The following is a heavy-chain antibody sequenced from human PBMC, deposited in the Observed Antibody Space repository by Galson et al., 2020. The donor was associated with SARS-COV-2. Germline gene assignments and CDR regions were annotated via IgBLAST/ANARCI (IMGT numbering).Heavy chain of an antibody. J-gene: IGHJ3*02. CDR2: ISYDGSNK. D-gene: IGHD2-2*01. CDR3: ARDWDGYCSSTSCYADVGAFDI. CDR1: GFTFSSYA. Sequence: TGGSLRLSCAASGFTFSSYAMHWVRQAPGKGLEWVAVISYDGSNKYYADSVKGRFTISRDNSKNTLYLQMNSLRAEDTAVYYCARDWDGYCSSTSCYADVGAFDIWGQGTMVTVSS. V-gene: IGHV3-30-3*01.